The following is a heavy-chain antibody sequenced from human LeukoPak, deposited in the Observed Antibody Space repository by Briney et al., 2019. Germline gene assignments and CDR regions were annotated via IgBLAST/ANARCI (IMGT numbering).Heavy chain of an antibody. CDR2: ISSDGSIT. Sequence: PGGSLRLSCAASGFTFSSYWMHWVRQAPGKGLVWVSVISSDGSITDYADSVKGRFTISRDNAKNTLYLQMNGLRAEDTALYYCIRVTGYGSGSDAYWGQGTLVTVSS. D-gene: IGHD6-19*01. V-gene: IGHV3-74*01. J-gene: IGHJ4*02. CDR1: GFTFSSYW. CDR3: IRVTGYGSGSDAY.